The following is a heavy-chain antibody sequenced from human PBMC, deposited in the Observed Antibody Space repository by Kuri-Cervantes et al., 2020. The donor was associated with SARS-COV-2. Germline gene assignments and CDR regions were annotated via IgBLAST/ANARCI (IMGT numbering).Heavy chain of an antibody. CDR1: GGSVSSGSYY. CDR3: ARDSARYSSSLDY. V-gene: IGHV4-61*01. D-gene: IGHD6-13*01. Sequence: SETLSLTCTVSGGSVSSGSYYWSWIRQPPGKGLERIGYIYYSGSTNYNPSLKSRVTISVDTSKNQFSLKLSSVTAADTAVYYCARDSARYSSSLDYWGQGTLVTVSS. J-gene: IGHJ4*02. CDR2: IYYSGST.